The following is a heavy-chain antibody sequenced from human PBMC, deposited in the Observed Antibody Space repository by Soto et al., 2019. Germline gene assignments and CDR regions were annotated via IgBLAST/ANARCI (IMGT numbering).Heavy chain of an antibody. CDR2: IYWDDVQ. Sequence: QITLKESGPTLVKPTQTLTLTCTISGFSLSTSGVGVGWLRQPPGKALEWLALIYWDDVQRYTPSLKTRLTITKDTSRNQVVLTMTNMDPVDTATYYCAHSPCSGGTCYLFDYWGQGTLVTVSS. V-gene: IGHV2-5*02. CDR3: AHSPCSGGTCYLFDY. J-gene: IGHJ4*02. D-gene: IGHD2-15*01. CDR1: GFSLSTSGVG.